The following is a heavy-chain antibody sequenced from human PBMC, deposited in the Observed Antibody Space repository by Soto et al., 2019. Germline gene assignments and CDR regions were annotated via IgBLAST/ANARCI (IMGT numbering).Heavy chain of an antibody. CDR1: GYSFTSYW. CDR3: ARRSSSGAYYYYGMDV. J-gene: IGHJ6*02. Sequence: GESLKISCKGSGYSFTSYWIGWVRQMPGKGLGWMGIIYPGDSDTRYSPSFQGQVTISADKSISTAYLQWSSLKASDTAMYYCARRSSSGAYYYYGMDVWGQGTTVTVSS. CDR2: IYPGDSDT. V-gene: IGHV5-51*01. D-gene: IGHD7-27*01.